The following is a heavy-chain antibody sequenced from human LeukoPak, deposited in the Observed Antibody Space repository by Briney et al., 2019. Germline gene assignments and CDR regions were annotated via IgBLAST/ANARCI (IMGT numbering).Heavy chain of an antibody. J-gene: IGHJ6*02. V-gene: IGHV1-69*13. Sequence: SVKVSCKASGGTFSSYAISWVRQVPGQGLEWMGGIIPIFGTANYAQKFQGRVTITADESTSTAYMELSSLRSEDTAVYYCARVGVAPYYYYYGMDVWGQGTTVTVSS. CDR3: ARVGVAPYYYYYGMDV. CDR1: GGTFSSYA. D-gene: IGHD3-3*01. CDR2: IIPIFGTA.